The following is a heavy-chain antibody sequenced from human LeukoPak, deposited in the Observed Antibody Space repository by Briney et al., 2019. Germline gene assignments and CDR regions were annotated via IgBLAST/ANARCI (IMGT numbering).Heavy chain of an antibody. CDR2: INPNSGGT. V-gene: IGHV1-2*02. CDR3: ARDYYDSSGWTYYYYYYYMDV. CDR1: GYTFTSYD. J-gene: IGHJ6*03. D-gene: IGHD3-22*01. Sequence: ASVKVSCKASGYTFTSYDINWVRQATGQGLEWMGWINPNSGGTNYAQKFQGRVTMTRDTSISTAYMEVSRLRSDDTAVYYCARDYYDSSGWTYYYYYYYMDVWGKGTTVTISS.